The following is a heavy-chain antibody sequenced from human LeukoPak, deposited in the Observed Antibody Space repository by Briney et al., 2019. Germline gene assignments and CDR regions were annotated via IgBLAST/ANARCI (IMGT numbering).Heavy chain of an antibody. V-gene: IGHV3-64*01. D-gene: IGHD3-16*01. CDR1: GFTFSSYA. CDR3: ARACHIGEVWDYFDY. J-gene: IGHJ4*02. CDR2: ISSNGGST. Sequence: PGGSLRLSCAASGFTFSSYAMHWVRQAPGKGLEYVSAISSNGGSTYYANSVKGGFTISRDNSKNTLYLQMGSLRAEDMAVYYCARACHIGEVWDYFDYWGQGTLVTVSS.